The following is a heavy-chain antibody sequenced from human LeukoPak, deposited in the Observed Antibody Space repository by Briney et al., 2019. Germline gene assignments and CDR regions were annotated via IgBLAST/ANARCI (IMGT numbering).Heavy chain of an antibody. Sequence: SVKVSCKAYGGTFSSYAISWVRQAPGQGLEWMGGIIPIFGTANYAQKFQGRVTITADESTSTAYMELSSLRSEDTAVYYCARDRWERRESDAFDIWGQGTMVTVSS. CDR3: ARDRWERRESDAFDI. CDR1: GGTFSSYA. D-gene: IGHD1-26*01. J-gene: IGHJ3*02. V-gene: IGHV1-69*13. CDR2: IIPIFGTA.